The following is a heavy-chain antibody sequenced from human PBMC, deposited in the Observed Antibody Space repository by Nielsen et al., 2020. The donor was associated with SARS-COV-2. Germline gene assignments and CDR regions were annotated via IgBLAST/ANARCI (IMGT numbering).Heavy chain of an antibody. CDR2: IYYSGST. CDR3: ARERVGGITIFGVVTRYGMDV. D-gene: IGHD3-3*01. CDR1: GGSISSGGYY. V-gene: IGHV4-30-4*08. J-gene: IGHJ6*02. Sequence: SETLSLTCTVSGGSISSGGYYWSWIRQHPGKGLEWIGYIYYSGSTYYKPSLKSRVTISVDTSKNQFSLKLSSVTAADTALYYCARERVGGITIFGVVTRYGMDVWGQGTTVTVSS.